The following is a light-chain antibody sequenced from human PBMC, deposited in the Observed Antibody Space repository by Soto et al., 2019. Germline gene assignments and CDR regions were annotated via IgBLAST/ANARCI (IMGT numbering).Light chain of an antibody. J-gene: IGLJ1*01. CDR2: DVT. CDR1: SSDVGGYNY. CDR3: CSYAGSYSDV. Sequence: QSVLTQPRSVSGSPGQSVAISCTGTSSDVGGYNYVSWYQQHPGKAPKLMIYDVTKRPSGVPDRFSASKSGNTASLTISGLQADDEADYYCCSYAGSYSDVFGTGSKGTGL. V-gene: IGLV2-11*01.